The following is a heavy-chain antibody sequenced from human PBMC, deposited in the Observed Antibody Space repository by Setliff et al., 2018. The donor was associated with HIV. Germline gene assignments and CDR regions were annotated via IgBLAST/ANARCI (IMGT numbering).Heavy chain of an antibody. CDR3: TRPQYIYDNSDSDN. V-gene: IGHV3-73*01. J-gene: IGHJ4*02. CDR2: IKTEAEGYAT. Sequence: GVLKISCGASGFTFSGSPMHWVRQASGKGLEWVGRIKTEAEGYATAYAASVKGRFTISRDDSKNTAYLRMNSLKTEDTAIYYCTRPQYIYDNSDSDNWGQGALVTVSS. CDR1: GFTFSGSP. D-gene: IGHD3-22*01.